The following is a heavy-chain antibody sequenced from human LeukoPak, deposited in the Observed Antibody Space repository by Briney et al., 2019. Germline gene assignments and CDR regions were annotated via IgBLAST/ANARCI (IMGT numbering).Heavy chain of an antibody. V-gene: IGHV3-30*03. J-gene: IGHJ4*02. CDR2: ISYDGSNK. CDR3: ASLNCGGDCAAFDY. Sequence: GRSLRLSCAASGFTFSSYGMHWVRQAPGKGLEWVAVISYDGSNKYYADSVKGRFTISRDNSKNTLYLQMNSLRAEDTAVYYCASLNCGGDCAAFDYWGQGTLVTVSS. D-gene: IGHD2-21*02. CDR1: GFTFSSYG.